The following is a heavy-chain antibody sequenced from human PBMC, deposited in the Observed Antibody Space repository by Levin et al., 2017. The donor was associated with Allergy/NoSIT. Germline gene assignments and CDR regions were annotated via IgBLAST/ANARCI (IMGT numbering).Heavy chain of an antibody. CDR3: ARDSGMAGHDY. J-gene: IGHJ4*02. Sequence: KISCKASGGTFSSYTISWVRQAPGQGLEWMGRIIPILGIANYAQKFQGRVTITADKSTSTAYMELSSLRSEDTAVYYCARDSGMAGHDYWGQGTLVTVSS. V-gene: IGHV1-69*04. D-gene: IGHD6-19*01. CDR1: GGTFSSYT. CDR2: IIPILGIA.